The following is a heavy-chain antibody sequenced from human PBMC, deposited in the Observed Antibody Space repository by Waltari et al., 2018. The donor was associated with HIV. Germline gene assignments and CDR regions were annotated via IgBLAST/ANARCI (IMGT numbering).Heavy chain of an antibody. CDR1: GASLSTSSYP. V-gene: IGHV4-30-2*01. J-gene: IGHJ6*02. CDR2: IHHCGNT. D-gene: IGHD3-16*01. CDR3: ASLAPRLPSFALDV. Sequence: QLQLQESGSGLVQPSQTMCLTCAVSGASLSTSSYPWTWVRQPPGKGLEWIVYIHHCGNTYYIPSLKSRVTILMDRSKNHFSLMLSSVTAADTAVYYCASLAPRLPSFALDVWGQGTTVTVSS.